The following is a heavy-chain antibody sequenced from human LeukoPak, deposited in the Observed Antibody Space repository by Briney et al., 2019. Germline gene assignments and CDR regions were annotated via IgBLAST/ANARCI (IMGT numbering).Heavy chain of an antibody. D-gene: IGHD2-8*01. CDR3: ARDCSNGVCFPRDY. Sequence: GASVKVSCKASGYTLSYYGISWVRQAPGQGLEWVGWITTYNGNRKYAEKFQGRVTMTTDTSTSTYYMEMRSLRSDDTAIYYCARDCSNGVCFPRDYWGQGTQITVST. CDR1: GYTLSYYG. CDR2: ITTYNGNR. V-gene: IGHV1-18*01. J-gene: IGHJ4*02.